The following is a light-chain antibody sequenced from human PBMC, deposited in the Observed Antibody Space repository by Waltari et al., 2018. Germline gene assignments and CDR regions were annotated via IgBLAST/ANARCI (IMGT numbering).Light chain of an antibody. CDR2: DVS. V-gene: IGLV2-14*03. J-gene: IGLJ1*01. CDR1: TSDVGGYDY. CDR3: SSYTTSGTL. Sequence: QSALTQPASVSGSPGQSTAISCTGTTSDVGGYDYVSWYQQHPGKAPKLMIYDVSNRPSGVSNRFSGSKSGNTASLTIYGLQAEDEADYYCSSYTTSGTLFGTGTKVTVL.